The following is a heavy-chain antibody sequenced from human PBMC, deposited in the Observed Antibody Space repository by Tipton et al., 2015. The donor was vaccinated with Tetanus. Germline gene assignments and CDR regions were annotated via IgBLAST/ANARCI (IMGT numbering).Heavy chain of an antibody. CDR1: GGSISSGGYS. J-gene: IGHJ4*02. CDR2: IYHSGST. V-gene: IGHV4-30-2*01. D-gene: IGHD3-3*01. Sequence: TLSLTCAVSGGSISSGGYSWSWIRQPPGKGLEWIGYIYHSGSTYYNPSLKSRVTISVDRSKNQFSLKLSSVTAADTALYYCASGYYDFWSGYYGIDYWGQGTLVTVSS. CDR3: ASGYYDFWSGYYGIDY.